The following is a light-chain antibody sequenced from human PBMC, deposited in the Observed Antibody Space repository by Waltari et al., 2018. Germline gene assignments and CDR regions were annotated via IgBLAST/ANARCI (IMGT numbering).Light chain of an antibody. Sequence: DIQLTQSPSSLSASVGDRLTLNCRASQAINGALAWFQHQPGKAPKTLIYDISTRQSGVPSRFGGSGSGTDFTLTIDSLQPDDFATYYCQHYYYYPFTFGGGTKVEVK. CDR1: QAINGA. CDR2: DIS. J-gene: IGKJ4*01. V-gene: IGKV1-16*01. CDR3: QHYYYYPFT.